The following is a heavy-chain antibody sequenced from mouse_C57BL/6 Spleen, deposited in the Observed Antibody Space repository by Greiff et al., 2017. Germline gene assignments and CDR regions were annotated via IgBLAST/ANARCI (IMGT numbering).Heavy chain of an antibody. CDR3: ARYYGSSYEGYAMDY. J-gene: IGHJ4*01. D-gene: IGHD1-1*01. Sequence: QVHVKQSGAELVKPGASVKISCKASGYAFSSYWMNWVKQRPGKGLEWIGQIYPGDGDTNYNGKFKGKATLTADKSSSTAYMQLSSLTSEDSAVYFCARYYGSSYEGYAMDYWGQGTSVTVSS. V-gene: IGHV1-80*01. CDR2: IYPGDGDT. CDR1: GYAFSSYW.